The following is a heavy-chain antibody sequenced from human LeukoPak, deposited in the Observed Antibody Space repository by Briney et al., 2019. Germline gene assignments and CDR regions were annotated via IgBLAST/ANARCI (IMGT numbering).Heavy chain of an antibody. CDR3: ARAGLTGYYKDYYYYGMDV. Sequence: ASVKVSCKASGYTFTGYYMHWVRQAPGQGLEWMGWINPNSGGTNYAQKFQGRVTMTRDTSISTAYMELSRLRSGDTAVYYCARAGLTGYYKDYYYYGMDVWGQGTTVTVSS. CDR2: INPNSGGT. D-gene: IGHD3-9*01. CDR1: GYTFTGYY. J-gene: IGHJ6*02. V-gene: IGHV1-2*02.